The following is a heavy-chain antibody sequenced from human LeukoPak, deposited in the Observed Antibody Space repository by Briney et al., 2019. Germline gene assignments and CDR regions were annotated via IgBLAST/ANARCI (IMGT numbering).Heavy chain of an antibody. Sequence: ASVKVSCKASGHTLTDNHLYWMRQAPGQGLEWMGWIDPNSGGTNFAQNFQGRLTMTRDTSISTAYMELSRLTSDDTTVYYCARELGLNAFDVWGQGTMVTVSS. CDR1: GHTLTDNH. CDR3: ARELGLNAFDV. V-gene: IGHV1-2*02. CDR2: IDPNSGGT. J-gene: IGHJ3*01. D-gene: IGHD7-27*01.